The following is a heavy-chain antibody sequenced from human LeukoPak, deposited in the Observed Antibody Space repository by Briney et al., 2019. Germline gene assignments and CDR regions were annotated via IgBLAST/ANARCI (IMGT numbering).Heavy chain of an antibody. Sequence: GGSLRLSCAASGFTFSSYWMHWVRDAPGKGLVWVSRINSDGSSTSYAGSVKGRFTISRDNAQNTLYLQMNNLRAEDTAVYYCTSGYDFTYWGQGTLVTVSS. CDR1: GFTFSSYW. V-gene: IGHV3-74*01. J-gene: IGHJ4*02. CDR2: INSDGSST. D-gene: IGHD5-12*01. CDR3: TSGYDFTY.